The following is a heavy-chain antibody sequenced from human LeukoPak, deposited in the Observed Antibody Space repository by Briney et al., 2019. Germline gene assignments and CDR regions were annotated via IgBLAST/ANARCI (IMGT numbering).Heavy chain of an antibody. D-gene: IGHD3-10*01. CDR1: GFTFSSYS. CDR3: ARDKSYYYGSGSYDY. V-gene: IGHV3-48*04. Sequence: PGGSLRLSCAASGFTFSSYSMNWVRQAPGKGLEWVSYISSSSSTIYYGDPVKGRFTISRDNAKNSLYLQMNSLRAEDTAVYYCARDKSYYYGSGSYDYWGQGTLVTVSS. J-gene: IGHJ4*02. CDR2: ISSSSSTI.